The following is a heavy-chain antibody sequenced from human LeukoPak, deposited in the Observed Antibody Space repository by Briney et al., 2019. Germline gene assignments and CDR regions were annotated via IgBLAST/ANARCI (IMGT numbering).Heavy chain of an antibody. CDR2: IYYSGST. J-gene: IGHJ4*02. CDR3: ASQGPGSPTMR. V-gene: IGHV4-59*01. D-gene: IGHD5-24*01. CDR1: GGSIRSYY. Sequence: PSETLSLTCTVSGGSIRSYYWSWIRQSPEKGLEWIGYIYYSGSTNYNPSLKSRVNISVDTSKKQFSLKLNSVTAADTAVYYCASQGPGSPTMRWGQGTLVTVSP.